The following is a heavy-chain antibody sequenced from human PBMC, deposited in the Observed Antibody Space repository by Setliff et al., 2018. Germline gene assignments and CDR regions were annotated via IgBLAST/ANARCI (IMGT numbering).Heavy chain of an antibody. CDR3: AXGSGVAAVYFDY. D-gene: IGHD6-13*01. J-gene: IGHJ4*02. CDR2: IHPMFGTT. V-gene: IGHV1-69*05. Sequence: RQAPGQVREWMGGIHPMFGTTNYAXXFQGRLTITTDESTSTAYMELXSLXSEDTAXXXXAXGSGVAAVYFDYWGQGPLVTVSS.